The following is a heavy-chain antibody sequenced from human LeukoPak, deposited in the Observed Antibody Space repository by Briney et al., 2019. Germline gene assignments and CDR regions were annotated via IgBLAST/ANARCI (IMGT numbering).Heavy chain of an antibody. V-gene: IGHV4-39*01. Sequence: SETLSLTCTVSGGSISSSSYYWGWIRQPPGKGLEWIGSIYYSGSTYYNPSLKSRVTISVDTSKNQFSLKLSSVTAADTAVYYCARGSGQLVGGWFDPWGQGTLVTVSS. J-gene: IGHJ5*02. CDR2: IYYSGST. CDR3: ARGSGQLVGGWFDP. CDR1: GGSISSSSYY. D-gene: IGHD6-13*01.